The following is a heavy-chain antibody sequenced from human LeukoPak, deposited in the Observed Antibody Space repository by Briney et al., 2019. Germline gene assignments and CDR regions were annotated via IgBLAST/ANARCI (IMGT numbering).Heavy chain of an antibody. Sequence: ASVKVSCKASGYTFTGYYMHWVRQAPGQGLEWMGWISAYNGNTNYAQKLQGRVTMTTDTSTSTAYMELRSLRSDDTAVYYCARALPIVVVTAIQGYFDYWGQGTLVTVSS. CDR3: ARALPIVVVTAIQGYFDY. V-gene: IGHV1-18*04. J-gene: IGHJ4*02. CDR2: ISAYNGNT. CDR1: GYTFTGYY. D-gene: IGHD2-21*02.